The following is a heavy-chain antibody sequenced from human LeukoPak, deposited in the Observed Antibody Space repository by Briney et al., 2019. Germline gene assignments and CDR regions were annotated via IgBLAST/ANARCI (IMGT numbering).Heavy chain of an antibody. CDR2: ISGSDDST. Sequence: GGSLRLSCAASGFTFSIYSMNWVRQAPGKGLEWVSTISGSDDSTDYADSVKGRFTISRDNSKNTLYLQMNSLRAEDTAVYYCAKDGHCSTTTCSTAKFDYWGQGTLVTVSS. J-gene: IGHJ4*02. CDR3: AKDGHCSTTTCSTAKFDY. CDR1: GFTFSIYS. V-gene: IGHV3-23*01. D-gene: IGHD2-2*01.